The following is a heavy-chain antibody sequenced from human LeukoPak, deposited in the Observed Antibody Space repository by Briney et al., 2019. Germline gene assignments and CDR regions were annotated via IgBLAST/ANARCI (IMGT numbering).Heavy chain of an antibody. CDR2: INNSGRT. J-gene: IGHJ4*02. CDR3: ARLFPVVRGVSDY. Sequence: PSETLSLTCIVSGDSISSITSFDYYWGWVRQSPGKGLEWIGIINNSGRTYFNPSLKSRVTMSVDTSRNQFSLKLSSVTAADTAVYYCARLFPVVRGVSDYWGQGTLVTVSS. V-gene: IGHV4-39*01. CDR1: GDSISSITSFDYY. D-gene: IGHD3-10*01.